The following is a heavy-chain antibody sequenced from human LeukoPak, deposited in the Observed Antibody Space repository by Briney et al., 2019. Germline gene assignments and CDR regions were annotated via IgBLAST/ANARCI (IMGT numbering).Heavy chain of an antibody. CDR1: GGAFSSYA. CDR2: IIPILGIA. CDR3: ASGYYPVPLFDY. Sequence: GASVKVSCKASGGAFSSYAISWVRQAPGQGLEWMGRIIPILGIANYAQKFQGRVTITADKSTSTAYMELSSLRSEDTAVYYCASGYYPVPLFDYWGQGTLVTVSS. J-gene: IGHJ4*02. V-gene: IGHV1-69*04. D-gene: IGHD3-22*01.